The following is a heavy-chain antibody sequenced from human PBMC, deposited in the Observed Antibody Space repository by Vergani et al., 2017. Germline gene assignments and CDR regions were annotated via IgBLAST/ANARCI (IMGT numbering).Heavy chain of an antibody. V-gene: IGHV3-11*03. J-gene: IGHJ6*02. D-gene: IGHD3-10*01. CDR1: GFTFSDYY. Sequence: VQLLESGGGLVQPGGSLRLSCAASGFTFSDYYMSWIRQAPGKGLEWVSYISSSSSYTNYADSVKGRFTISRDNAKNSLYLQMNSLRAEDTAVYYCARSYGSGSYLSVYYYGMDVWGQGTTVTVSS. CDR2: ISSSSSYT. CDR3: ARSYGSGSYLSVYYYGMDV.